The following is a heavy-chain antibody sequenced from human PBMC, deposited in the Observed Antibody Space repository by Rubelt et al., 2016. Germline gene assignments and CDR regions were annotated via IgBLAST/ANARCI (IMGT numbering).Heavy chain of an antibody. CDR1: GGSISSSSYY. D-gene: IGHD3-3*01. CDR3: ASLYYDRHLDY. CDR2: IFYSGSP. J-gene: IGHJ4*02. V-gene: IGHV4-39*01. Sequence: QLQLQESGPGLVKPSETLSLTCTVSGGSISSSSYYWGWIRQPPGKGLEWIGSIFYSGSPYYNPSLKSRVTRSVDTAKNQCSLNVNSVSAADMSVNYCASLYYDRHLDYWGQGYLVTVSS.